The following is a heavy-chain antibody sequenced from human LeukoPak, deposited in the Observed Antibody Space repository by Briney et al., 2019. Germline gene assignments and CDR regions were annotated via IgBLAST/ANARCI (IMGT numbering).Heavy chain of an antibody. J-gene: IGHJ4*02. V-gene: IGHV4-4*08. CDR1: GGSFSGYY. CDR3: ARDDADNWNDGYYFDY. D-gene: IGHD1-1*01. CDR2: IYTSGST. Sequence: PSETLSLTCAVYGGSFSGYYWSWIRQPPGKGLEWIGRIYTSGSTNYNPSLKSRVTISVDTSKNQFSLKLSSVTAADTAVYYCARDDADNWNDGYYFDYWGQGTLVTVSS.